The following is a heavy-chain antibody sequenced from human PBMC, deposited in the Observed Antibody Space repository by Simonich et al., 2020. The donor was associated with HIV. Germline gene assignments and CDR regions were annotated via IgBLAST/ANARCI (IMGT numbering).Heavy chain of an antibody. V-gene: IGHV4-34*01. CDR3: ARGYCSRTSCMGGDTFDI. CDR2: INHFGST. D-gene: IGHD2-2*01. Sequence: QVQLQQWGAGLLKPSETLSLTCAVYGGSFSGYYWSWIRQSPGKGLEWIGEINHFGSTNSNPSLKGRVTISVDTSKNQFSLKLSSVTAADTAVFYCARGYCSRTSCMGGDTFDIWGQGTVVTVS. CDR1: GGSFSGYY. J-gene: IGHJ3*02.